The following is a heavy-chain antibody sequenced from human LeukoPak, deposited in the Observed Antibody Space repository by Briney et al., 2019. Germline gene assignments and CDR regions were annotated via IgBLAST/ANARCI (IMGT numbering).Heavy chain of an antibody. CDR1: GFTVSSNF. CDR3: ARGHADYSGSWYGRFDY. Sequence: GGSLRLSCAASGFTVSSNFLSWVRQAPGKGLEWVSVIYSGSNTYYADSVKGRFTISRDNSKNTVYLQMNSLSAEDTAVYYCARGHADYSGSWYGRFDYWGQGTLVIASS. J-gene: IGHJ4*02. CDR2: IYSGSNT. D-gene: IGHD6-13*01. V-gene: IGHV3-53*01.